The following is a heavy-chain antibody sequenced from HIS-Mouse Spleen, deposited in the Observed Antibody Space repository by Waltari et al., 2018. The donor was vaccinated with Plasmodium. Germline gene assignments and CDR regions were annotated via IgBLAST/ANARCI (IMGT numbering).Heavy chain of an antibody. CDR3: ASSWYWYFDL. V-gene: IGHV3-7*01. J-gene: IGHJ2*01. CDR1: GFTFCSYG. CDR2: IKQDGSEK. D-gene: IGHD6-13*01. Sequence: EVQLVESGGGLVQPGGSLRLSCAALGFTFCSYGMSWVRQAPGKGLEWVANIKQDGSEKYYVDSVKGRFTISRDNAKNSLYLQMNSLRAEDTAVYYCASSWYWYFDLWGRGTLVTVSS.